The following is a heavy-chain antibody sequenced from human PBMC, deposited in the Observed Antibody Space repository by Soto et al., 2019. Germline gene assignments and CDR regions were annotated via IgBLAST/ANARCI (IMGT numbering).Heavy chain of an antibody. CDR3: ASTEGYSSGYAFDY. J-gene: IGHJ4*02. CDR1: GGSISSYY. CDR2: IYYSGST. V-gene: IGHV4-59*08. Sequence: PSETLSLTCTVSGGSISSYYWSWIRQPPGKGLEWIGYIYYSGSTNHNPSLKSRVTISVDTSKNQFSLKLSPVTAADTAVYYCASTEGYSSGYAFDYWGQGTLVTVSS. D-gene: IGHD6-19*01.